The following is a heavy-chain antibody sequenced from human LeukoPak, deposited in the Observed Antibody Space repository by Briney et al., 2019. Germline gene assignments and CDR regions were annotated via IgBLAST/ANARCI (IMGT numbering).Heavy chain of an antibody. Sequence: GGSLRLSCAASGFAVSSNHMNWVGHAPGKGLEGVSLIHSGGSTYYADSAKGRFTISRDNSRNTLHLQMNTLRAEDTAVYYCARGLAQAGILGVFDYWGQGTLVTVSS. D-gene: IGHD6-13*01. CDR1: GFAVSSNH. CDR3: ARGLAQAGILGVFDY. CDR2: IHSGGST. V-gene: IGHV3-53*01. J-gene: IGHJ4*02.